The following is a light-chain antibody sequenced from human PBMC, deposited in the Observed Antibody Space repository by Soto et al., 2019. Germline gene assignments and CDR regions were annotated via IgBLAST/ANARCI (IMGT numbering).Light chain of an antibody. CDR1: QSVSNN. Sequence: EIVMTQSPATLSVSPGERATLSCRASQSVSNNLAWYQKKPGQAPRLLIYGASTRATGIPARFSGSVSGTEFTLTISSLQSEDFAFYWWTFGQGTRVDIK. CDR2: GAS. CDR3: T. J-gene: IGKJ1*01. V-gene: IGKV3-15*01.